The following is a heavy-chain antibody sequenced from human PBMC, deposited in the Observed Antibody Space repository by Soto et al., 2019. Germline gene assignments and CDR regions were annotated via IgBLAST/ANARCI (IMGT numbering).Heavy chain of an antibody. V-gene: IGHV4-38-2*02. CDR3: ARDVHSSSPWRDYYYYYGMDV. J-gene: IGHJ6*02. CDR1: GYSISSGYY. D-gene: IGHD6-6*01. CDR2: IYHSGST. Sequence: PSETLSLTCAVSGYSISSGYYWGWIRQPPGKGLEWIGSIYHSGSTYYNPSLKSRVTISVDTSKNQFSLKLSSVTAADTAVYYCARDVHSSSPWRDYYYYYGMDVWGQGTTVTVSS.